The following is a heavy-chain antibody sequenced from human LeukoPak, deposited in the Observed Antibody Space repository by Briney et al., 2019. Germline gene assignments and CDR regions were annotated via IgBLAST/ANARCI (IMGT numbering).Heavy chain of an antibody. CDR2: IYYSGST. V-gene: IGHV4-39*07. CDR1: GGSISSSSYY. J-gene: IGHJ4*02. Sequence: NASETLSLTCTVSGGSISSSSYYWGWIRQPPGKGLEWIGSIYYSGSTYYNPSLKSRVTISVDTSKNQFSLKLSSVTAADTAVYYCARNRIAAAGTRLDYWGQGTLVTVSS. D-gene: IGHD6-13*01. CDR3: ARNRIAAAGTRLDY.